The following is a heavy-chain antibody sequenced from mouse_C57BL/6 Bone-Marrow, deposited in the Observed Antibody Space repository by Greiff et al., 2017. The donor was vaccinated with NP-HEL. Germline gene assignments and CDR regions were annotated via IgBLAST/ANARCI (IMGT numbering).Heavy chain of an antibody. V-gene: IGHV1-55*01. CDR3: ARRPSWFAY. Sequence: QVQLQQPGAELVKPGASVKMSCKASGYTFTSYWITWVKQRPGQGLEWIGDIYPGSGSTNYNEKFKSKATLTVATSSSTAYMQLSSLTSEDSAVGYSARRPSWFAYWGQGTLVTVSA. CDR2: IYPGSGST. J-gene: IGHJ3*01. CDR1: GYTFTSYW.